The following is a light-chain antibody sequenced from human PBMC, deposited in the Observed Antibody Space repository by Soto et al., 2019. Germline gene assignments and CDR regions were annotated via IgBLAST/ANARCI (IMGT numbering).Light chain of an antibody. CDR3: QQRSNWIT. Sequence: EIVLKQSPATLSLTPGERATLSCRASQSVSSYLAWYQQKPGQAPRLLIYDASNRATGIPARFIGSGSGTDFTLTITSLQPEDFAVYYCQQRSNWITFGQGTRLEIK. V-gene: IGKV3-11*01. CDR2: DAS. CDR1: QSVSSY. J-gene: IGKJ5*01.